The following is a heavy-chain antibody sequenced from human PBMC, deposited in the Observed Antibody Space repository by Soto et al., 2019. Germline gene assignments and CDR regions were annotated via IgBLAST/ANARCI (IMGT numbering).Heavy chain of an antibody. CDR3: ASSTYYYGSGSLDY. D-gene: IGHD3-10*01. V-gene: IGHV4-34*01. J-gene: IGHJ4*02. Sequence: SETLSLTCAVYGGSFSGYYWSWIRQPPGKGLEWIGEINHSGSTNYNQSLMSRVTITVDTSKNQFSLKLRYVTAADTAGYYCASSTYYYGSGSLDYWGQGTLVTVSS. CDR2: INHSGST. CDR1: GGSFSGYY.